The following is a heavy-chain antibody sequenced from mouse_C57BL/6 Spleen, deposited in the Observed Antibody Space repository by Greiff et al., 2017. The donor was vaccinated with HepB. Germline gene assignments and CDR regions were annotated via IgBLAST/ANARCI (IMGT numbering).Heavy chain of an antibody. J-gene: IGHJ2*01. CDR3: ARSGYGYDYFDY. CDR1: GYTFTSYW. CDR2: IHPNSGST. V-gene: IGHV1-64*01. Sequence: VQLQQPGAELVKPGASVKLSCKASGYTFTSYWMHWVKQRPGQGLEWIGMIHPNSGSTNYNEKFKSKATLTVDKSSSTAYMQLSSLTSEDSAVYYCARSGYGYDYFDYWGQGTTLTVSS. D-gene: IGHD2-2*01.